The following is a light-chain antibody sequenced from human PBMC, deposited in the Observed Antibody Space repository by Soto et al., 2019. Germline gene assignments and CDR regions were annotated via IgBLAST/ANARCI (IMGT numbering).Light chain of an antibody. Sequence: EIVLTQSPATLSLSPGERATLSCRASQSVSSYLAWYQQKPGQAPRLLIYDASNRATGIPARFSGSGSGTDVTLTISSLKPEDFAVYYCQHRGNWQPYTFGQGTKMEIK. CDR1: QSVSSY. CDR3: QHRGNWQPYT. J-gene: IGKJ2*01. V-gene: IGKV3-11*01. CDR2: DAS.